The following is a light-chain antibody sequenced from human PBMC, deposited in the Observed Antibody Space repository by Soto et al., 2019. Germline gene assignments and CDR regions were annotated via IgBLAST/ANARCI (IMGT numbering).Light chain of an antibody. CDR2: ATS. CDR3: QQSFSTPHT. CDR1: QTIGFY. Sequence: IQMTQSRSSLSASVGDTVTITCRASQTIGFYLNWYQQKPGRTPNLLIYATSSLQSGVPSRFDGSGSGTEFTLTISSLQPDDFATYYCQQSFSTPHTFGQGTKLELK. V-gene: IGKV1-39*01. J-gene: IGKJ2*01.